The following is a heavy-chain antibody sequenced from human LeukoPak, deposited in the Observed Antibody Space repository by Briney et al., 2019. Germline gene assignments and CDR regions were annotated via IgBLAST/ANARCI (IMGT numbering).Heavy chain of an antibody. Sequence: GGSLRLSCAASSFTFSKYWFHWVRQAPGKGPDWVSCIDTNGRTTDYADSVKGRFTISRDNAKNTLFLEMNSLRAEDTAVYYCARDLAGADDYWGQGTLVTVSS. J-gene: IGHJ4*02. CDR3: ARDLAGADDY. D-gene: IGHD6-13*01. CDR2: IDTNGRTT. CDR1: SFTFSKYW. V-gene: IGHV3-74*01.